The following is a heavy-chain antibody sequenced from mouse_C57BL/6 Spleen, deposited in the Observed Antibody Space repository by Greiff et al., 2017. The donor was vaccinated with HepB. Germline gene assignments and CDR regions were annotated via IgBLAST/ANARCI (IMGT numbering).Heavy chain of an antibody. Sequence: EVPGVESGGGLVPPKGSLKPPCAAPGFSFHSYALNRVRPAPGKGLERVGRIRSKSNNYATYYADSVKDRFTISRDDSESMLYLQMNNLKTEDTAMYYCVRQRVLDYAMDYWGQGTSVTVSS. CDR1: GFSFHSYA. J-gene: IGHJ4*01. V-gene: IGHV10-1*01. CDR2: IRSKSNNYAT. CDR3: VRQRVLDYAMDY.